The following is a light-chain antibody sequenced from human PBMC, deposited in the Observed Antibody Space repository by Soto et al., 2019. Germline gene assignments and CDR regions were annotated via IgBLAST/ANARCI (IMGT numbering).Light chain of an antibody. J-gene: IGLJ1*01. CDR2: EVS. V-gene: IGLV2-14*01. CDR3: SSYSISTAYL. Sequence: QSALTQPASVSGSPGQSITISCTGTSSDVGGYDYVSWYQLPPGKAPKLMVFEVSNRPSGVSYRFSGSKSGNTASLTISGLQAEEDADYFCSSYSISTAYLFGTATKVTVL. CDR1: SSDVGGYDY.